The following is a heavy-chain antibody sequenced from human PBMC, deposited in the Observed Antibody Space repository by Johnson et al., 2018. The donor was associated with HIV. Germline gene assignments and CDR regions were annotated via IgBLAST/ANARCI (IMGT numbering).Heavy chain of an antibody. CDR2: ISYDGSNK. CDR3: AKKEVGFGEAMDAFDI. CDR1: GFTFSSYA. V-gene: IGHV3-30*18. D-gene: IGHD3-10*01. Sequence: QVQLVESGGGVVQPGRSLRLSCAASGFTFSSYAMHWVRQAPGKGLEWVAVISYDGSNKYYADSVKGRFTISRDNSKNTLYLQMNSLRAEDTAVYYCAKKEVGFGEAMDAFDIWGQGTMVTVSS. J-gene: IGHJ3*02.